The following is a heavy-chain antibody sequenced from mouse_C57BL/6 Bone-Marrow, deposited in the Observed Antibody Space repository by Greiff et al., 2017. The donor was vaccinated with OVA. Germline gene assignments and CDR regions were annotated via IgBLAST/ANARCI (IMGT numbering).Heavy chain of an antibody. CDR3: ARSPAQATRWFAY. D-gene: IGHD3-2*02. Sequence: QVQLQQSGAELVRPGTSVKVSCKASGYAFTNYLIEWVKQRPGQGLEWIGVINPGSGGTNYNEKFKGKATLTADKSSSTAYMQLSSLTSEDSAVYFGARSPAQATRWFAYWGQGTLVTVSA. CDR1: GYAFTNYL. CDR2: INPGSGGT. J-gene: IGHJ3*01. V-gene: IGHV1-54*01.